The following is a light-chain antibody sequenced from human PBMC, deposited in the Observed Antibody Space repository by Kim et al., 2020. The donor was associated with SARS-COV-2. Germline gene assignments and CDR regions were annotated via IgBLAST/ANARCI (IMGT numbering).Light chain of an antibody. CDR3: HQYNNWPYT. CDR1: QSVPSN. Sequence: SVSPGERATLSYRVSQSVPSNLAWFQQKRGLAPRLLIYGISTRATGIPARFGGSGSGTEFTLTISSLQPEDFAVFYCHQYNNWPYTFGPGTKLEI. CDR2: GIS. V-gene: IGKV3-15*01. J-gene: IGKJ2*01.